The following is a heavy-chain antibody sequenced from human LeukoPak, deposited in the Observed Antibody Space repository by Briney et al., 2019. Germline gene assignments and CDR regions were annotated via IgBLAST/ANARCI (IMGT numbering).Heavy chain of an antibody. J-gene: IGHJ4*02. CDR2: INTDGTVT. V-gene: IGHV3-74*01. Sequence: GGSLRPSCAASGFTFSKYWMLWVRQAPGKGLESVSRINTDGTVTTYADSVKGRFTVSRDNADNTMFLQMNSVRDEDAAVYYCATKQWLAPPPDSWGQGTPVTVSS. CDR3: ATKQWLAPPPDS. D-gene: IGHD6-19*01. CDR1: GFTFSKYW.